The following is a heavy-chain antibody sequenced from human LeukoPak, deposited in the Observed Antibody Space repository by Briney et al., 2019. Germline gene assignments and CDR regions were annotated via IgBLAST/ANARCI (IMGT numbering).Heavy chain of an antibody. CDR2: IYYSGST. CDR1: GGSISSSSYY. J-gene: IGHJ4*02. D-gene: IGHD3/OR15-3a*01. V-gene: IGHV4-39*01. CDR3: ARHGRVFY. Sequence: SETLSLACTVSGGSISSSSYYWGWIRQPPGKGLEWIGSIYYSGSTYYNPSLKSRVTISVDTSKNQFSLKLSSVTAADTAVYYCARHGRVFYWGQGTLVTVSS.